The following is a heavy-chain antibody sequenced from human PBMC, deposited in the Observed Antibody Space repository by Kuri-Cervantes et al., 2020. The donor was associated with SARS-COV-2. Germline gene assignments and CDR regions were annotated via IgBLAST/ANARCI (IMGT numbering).Heavy chain of an antibody. J-gene: IGHJ6*02. D-gene: IGHD2-21*01. CDR2: IKQDGSEK. V-gene: IGHV3-7*03. CDR1: GFTFSSYW. Sequence: LSLTCAASGFTFSSYWMSWVRQAPGKGLEWVANIKQDGSEKYYVDSVKGRFTISRDNSKNTLYLQMNSLRAEDTAVYYCAKDGLIAIGATGMDVWGQGTTVTVSS. CDR3: AKDGLIAIGATGMDV.